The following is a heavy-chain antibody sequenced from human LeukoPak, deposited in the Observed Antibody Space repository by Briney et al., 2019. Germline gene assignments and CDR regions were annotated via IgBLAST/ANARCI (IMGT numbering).Heavy chain of an antibody. V-gene: IGHV3-30-3*01. J-gene: IGHJ4*02. Sequence: SLRLSCAASGFTFSSYAMHWVRQAPGKGLEWVAVISYDGSNKYYADSVKGRFTISRDNSKNTLYLQMNGLRAEDTAVYYCARDVDTTGYFDYWGQGTLVTVSS. CDR3: ARDVDTTGYFDY. CDR2: ISYDGSNK. CDR1: GFTFSSYA. D-gene: IGHD1-14*01.